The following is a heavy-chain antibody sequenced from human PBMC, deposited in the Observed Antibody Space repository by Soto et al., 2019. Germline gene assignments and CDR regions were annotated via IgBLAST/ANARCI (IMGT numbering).Heavy chain of an antibody. D-gene: IGHD6-13*01. J-gene: IGHJ4*02. V-gene: IGHV3-23*01. Sequence: VQLLESGGGLVQPGGSLRLSCAASGFTFSNYAMSWVRQAPGKGLEWASSIGVGGDDTYYADSVKGRFIIPRDNSKNTLYMQMNRLRAEDTAVYYCAKDLGIAADGRRGYWGQGTLVTVSS. CDR1: GFTFSNYA. CDR3: AKDLGIAADGRRGY. CDR2: IGVGGDDT.